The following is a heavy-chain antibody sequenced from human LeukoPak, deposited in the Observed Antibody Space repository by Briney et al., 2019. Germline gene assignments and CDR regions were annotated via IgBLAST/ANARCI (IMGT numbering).Heavy chain of an antibody. CDR3: TTPPGEVGATDY. V-gene: IGHV3-15*01. J-gene: IGHJ4*02. Sequence: GGSLRLSCAASGFTFSNAWMSWVRQAPGKGLEWVGRIKSKTDGGTTDYAAPVKGRFTISRDDSKNTLYLQMNSLKTEDTAVYYRTTPPGEVGATDYWGQGTLVTVSS. D-gene: IGHD1-26*01. CDR2: IKSKTDGGTT. CDR1: GFTFSNAW.